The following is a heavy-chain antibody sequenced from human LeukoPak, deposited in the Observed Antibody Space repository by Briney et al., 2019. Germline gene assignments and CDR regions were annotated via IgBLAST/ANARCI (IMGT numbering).Heavy chain of an antibody. V-gene: IGHV4-4*02. Sequence: PSGTLSLTCAVSGGSISSSNWWSWVRQPPGKGLEWIGEIYHSGSTNYNPSLKSRVTISVDTSKNQFSLKLSSVTAADTAVYYCARGSPICSSTSCYVNWFDPWGQGTLVTVSS. CDR3: ARGSPICSSTSCYVNWFDP. CDR2: IYHSGST. CDR1: GGSISSSNW. J-gene: IGHJ5*02. D-gene: IGHD2-2*01.